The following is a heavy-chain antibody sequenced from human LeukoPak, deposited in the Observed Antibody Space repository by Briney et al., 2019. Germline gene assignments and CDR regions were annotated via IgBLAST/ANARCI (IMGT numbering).Heavy chain of an antibody. CDR1: GYSITSGYY. J-gene: IGHJ4*02. Sequence: SETLSLTCGVSGYSITSGYYGAGIRQPPGKGVEWIGNIYHSGSTYYSPSLKSRVTISVDTSKNQFSLKLSSVTAADTAVYYCARRYSNYFFDYWGQGTLVTVSS. CDR2: IYHSGST. D-gene: IGHD4-11*01. CDR3: ARRYSNYFFDY. V-gene: IGHV4-38-2*01.